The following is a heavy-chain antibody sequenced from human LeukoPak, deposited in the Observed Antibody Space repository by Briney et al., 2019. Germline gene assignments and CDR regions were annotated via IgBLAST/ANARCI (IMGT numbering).Heavy chain of an antibody. D-gene: IGHD4-17*01. V-gene: IGHV4-61*02. J-gene: IGHJ4*02. CDR1: GGSISSGSYS. CDR2: IYTSGST. CDR3: ARDSGDLLDY. Sequence: SETLSLTCTVSGGSISSGSYSWSWIRQPAGKGLEWIGRIYTSGSTNYNPSLKSRVTISVDTSKNQSSLKLSSVTAADTAVYYCARDSGDLLDYWGQGTLVTVSS.